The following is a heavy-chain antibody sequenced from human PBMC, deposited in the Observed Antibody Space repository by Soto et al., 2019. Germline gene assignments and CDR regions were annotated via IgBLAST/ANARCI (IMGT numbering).Heavy chain of an antibody. V-gene: IGHV4-38-2*02. D-gene: IGHD6-6*01. CDR1: GYSISSGYY. J-gene: IGHJ5*02. Sequence: SETLSLTCAVSGYSISSGYYWAWIRQPPGKGLEWIGSIYHSGNTHYNPSLTSRLTISVATSRNHFSLKLSSVTAADTAVYFCAREYSSSAGWFDPWGQGTLVTV. CDR2: IYHSGNT. CDR3: AREYSSSAGWFDP.